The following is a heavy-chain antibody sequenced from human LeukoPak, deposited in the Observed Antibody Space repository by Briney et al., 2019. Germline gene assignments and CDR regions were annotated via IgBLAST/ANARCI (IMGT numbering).Heavy chain of an antibody. CDR3: ARSNQADDY. CDR1: GFIFSTYW. V-gene: IGHV3-74*01. Sequence: GRSLRLSCAASGFIFSTYWMHWVRQVPGKGLVWVARINPGGSSITYADSVKSRFTISRDNAKNTLYLQMDSLRAEDTGVYYCARSNQADDYWGQGTLVTVSS. CDR2: INPGGSSI. D-gene: IGHD1-14*01. J-gene: IGHJ4*02.